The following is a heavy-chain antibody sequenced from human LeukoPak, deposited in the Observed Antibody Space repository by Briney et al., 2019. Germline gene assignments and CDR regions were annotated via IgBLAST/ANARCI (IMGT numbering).Heavy chain of an antibody. D-gene: IGHD3-22*01. Sequence: GGSLRLSCAASGFTFSSYAMSWVRQAPGKGLEWVSAISGSGGSTYYADSVKGRFTISRDNSKNTLYLQMNSLRAEDTAVYYCAREGIYYDSSGYYYGWGQGTLVTVSS. CDR2: ISGSGGST. CDR1: GFTFSSYA. J-gene: IGHJ4*02. CDR3: AREGIYYDSSGYYYG. V-gene: IGHV3-23*01.